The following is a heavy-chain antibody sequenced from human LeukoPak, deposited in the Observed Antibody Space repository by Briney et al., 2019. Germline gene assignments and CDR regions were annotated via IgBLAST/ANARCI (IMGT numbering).Heavy chain of an antibody. D-gene: IGHD2-15*01. Sequence: GGSLRLSCAASGFTFSSYRMTWVRQAPGKGLEWVSYISSSSSTIYYADSVKGRFTISSDNAKNSLYLQMNSLRDEDTAVYYCARAPKIKINCSGGSCYSNNFDYWGQGTLVTVSS. J-gene: IGHJ4*02. CDR1: GFTFSSYR. CDR3: ARAPKIKINCSGGSCYSNNFDY. V-gene: IGHV3-48*02. CDR2: ISSSSSTI.